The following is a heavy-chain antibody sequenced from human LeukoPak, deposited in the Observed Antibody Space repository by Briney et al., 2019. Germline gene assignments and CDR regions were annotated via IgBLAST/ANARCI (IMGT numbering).Heavy chain of an antibody. V-gene: IGHV4-34*01. J-gene: IGHJ6*03. D-gene: IGHD3-10*01. CDR2: INHSGST. CDR3: ARNVYYGSGAQYYYYYYMDV. CDR1: GGSLSGYY. Sequence: SETLSLTCAVYGGSLSGYYWSWIRQPPGKGLEWIGEINHSGSTSYNPSLKSRVTISVDTSKNQFSLKLTSVTAADTAVYYCARNVYYGSGAQYYYYYYMDVWGKGTTVTISS.